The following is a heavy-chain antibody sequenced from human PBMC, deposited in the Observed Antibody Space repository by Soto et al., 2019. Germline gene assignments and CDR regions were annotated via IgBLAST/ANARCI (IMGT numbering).Heavy chain of an antibody. J-gene: IGHJ4*02. V-gene: IGHV3-23*01. CDR1: GFTFSSYA. CDR3: AKDTDYDIFVISDYSDY. CDR2: ISGSGGST. D-gene: IGHD3-9*01. Sequence: GGSLRLSCAASGFTFSSYAMSWVRQAPGKGLEWVSAISGSGGSTYYADSVKGRFTISRDNSKNTLYLQMNSLRAEDTAVYYCAKDTDYDIFVISDYSDYRGPGTLVTVSS.